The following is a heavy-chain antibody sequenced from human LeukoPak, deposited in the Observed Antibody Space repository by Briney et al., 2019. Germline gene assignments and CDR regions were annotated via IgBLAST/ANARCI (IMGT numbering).Heavy chain of an antibody. CDR3: ARACSSSNKEGFDP. D-gene: IGHD6-6*01. V-gene: IGHV3-11*01. CDR1: GFTFSDYY. CDR2: ISSSGSTL. J-gene: IGHJ5*02. Sequence: PGGSLRLSCAASGFTFSDYYMSWIRQAPGKGLEWVSYISSSGSTLYYADSVKGRFTISRDNAKNSLYLQMNSLRAEDTAVYYCARACSSSNKEGFDPWGQGTLVTVSS.